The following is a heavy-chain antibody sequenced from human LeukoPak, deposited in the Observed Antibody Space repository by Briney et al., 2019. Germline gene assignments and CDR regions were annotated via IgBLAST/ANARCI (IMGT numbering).Heavy chain of an antibody. Sequence: PGRSLRLSGASTGLTFSRDTRHRLRRAPGTGLVCVSVISYDGRNKYYADSVKGRFTIPRDHCTSPLYLQMNSLRTEDTAVYDCARDREGIAVGGRFDYWGQGTLVTVSS. CDR2: ISYDGRNK. D-gene: IGHD6-19*01. J-gene: IGHJ4*02. CDR1: GLTFSRDT. V-gene: IGHV3-30*04. CDR3: ARDREGIAVGGRFDY.